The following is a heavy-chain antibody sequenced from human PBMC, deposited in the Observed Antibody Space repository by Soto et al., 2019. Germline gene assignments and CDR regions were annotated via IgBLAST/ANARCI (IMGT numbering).Heavy chain of an antibody. CDR1: GGTFSSYA. CDR3: ARLIALGEYCSGGSCSYDS. Sequence: QVQLVQSGAEVKKPGSSVKVSCKASGGTFSSYAISWVRQAPGQGLEWMGGIIPIFGTAHYAQKFQGRVSITADDXXSXAXXEMSSLGSEDTAVYYCARLIALGEYCSGGSCSYDSWGQGPLVTVSS. D-gene: IGHD2-15*01. J-gene: IGHJ4*02. CDR2: IIPIFGTA. V-gene: IGHV1-69*12.